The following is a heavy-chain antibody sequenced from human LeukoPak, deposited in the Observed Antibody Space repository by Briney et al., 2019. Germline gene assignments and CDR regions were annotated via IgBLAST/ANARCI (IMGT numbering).Heavy chain of an antibody. CDR1: GGSVSSGSYY. Sequence: SETLSLTCTVSGGSVSSGSYYWSWIRQPPGKGLEWIGYIYYSGSTNYNPSLKSRVTISVDTSKNQFSLKLSSVTAADTAVYYCARERPRGGSSSSGYGMDVWGQGTTVTVSS. J-gene: IGHJ6*02. V-gene: IGHV4-61*01. CDR3: ARERPRGGSSSSGYGMDV. D-gene: IGHD6-6*01. CDR2: IYYSGST.